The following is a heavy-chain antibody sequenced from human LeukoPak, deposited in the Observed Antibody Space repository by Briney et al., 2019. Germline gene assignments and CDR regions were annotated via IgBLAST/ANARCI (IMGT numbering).Heavy chain of an antibody. J-gene: IGHJ4*02. CDR1: GGSISSSSYY. Sequence: PSETLSLTCTVSGGSISSSSYYWGWIRQPPGKGLEWIGIIYYSGSTYYNPSLKSRVTISVDTSKNQFSLKLSSVTAADTAVYYCANYNFDSSGNFDYWGQGTLVTVSS. CDR3: ANYNFDSSGNFDY. D-gene: IGHD3-22*01. V-gene: IGHV4-39*01. CDR2: IYYSGST.